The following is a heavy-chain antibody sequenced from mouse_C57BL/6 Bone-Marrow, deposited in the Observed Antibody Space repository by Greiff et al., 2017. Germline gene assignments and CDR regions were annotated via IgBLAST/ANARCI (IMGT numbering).Heavy chain of an antibody. CDR3: TTDYGYDDAMDY. CDR1: GFNIKDDY. CDR2: IDPENGDT. D-gene: IGHD2-2*01. J-gene: IGHJ4*01. V-gene: IGHV14-4*01. Sequence: VQLQQSGAELVRPGASVKLSCTASGFNIKDDYMHWVKQRPEQGLEWIGWIDPENGDTEYASKFQGKATITADTSSNTAYLQLSSLTSEDTAVYYCTTDYGYDDAMDYWGQGTSVTVSS.